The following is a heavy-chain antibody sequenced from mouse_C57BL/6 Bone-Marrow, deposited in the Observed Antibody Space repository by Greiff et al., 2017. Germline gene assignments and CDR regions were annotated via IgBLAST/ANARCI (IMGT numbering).Heavy chain of an antibody. V-gene: IGHV1-4*01. J-gene: IGHJ3*01. Sequence: QVQLKESGAELARPGASVTMSCKASGYTFTSYTMHWVNLRPGQGLEWIGYINPRSGYPKYNHKFKDKATLTADKSSSTAYMQLRSLTSEDSAVYYCARSFNWEFAYWGQGTLVTVSA. CDR3: ARSFNWEFAY. D-gene: IGHD4-1*01. CDR2: INPRSGYP. CDR1: GYTFTSYT.